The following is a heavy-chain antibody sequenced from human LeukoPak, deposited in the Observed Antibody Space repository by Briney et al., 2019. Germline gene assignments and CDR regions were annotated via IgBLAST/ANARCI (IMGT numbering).Heavy chain of an antibody. J-gene: IGHJ4*02. CDR1: GGSISSSNW. D-gene: IGHD3-22*01. Sequence: PSETLSLTCAVSGGSISSSNWWSWVRQPPGKGLEWIGEIYHSGSTNYNPSLKSRVTISVDKSKNQFSLKLSSVTAADTAVYYCARERGPGYYDSSGMIDYWGQGTLVTVSS. CDR2: IYHSGST. V-gene: IGHV4-4*02. CDR3: ARERGPGYYDSSGMIDY.